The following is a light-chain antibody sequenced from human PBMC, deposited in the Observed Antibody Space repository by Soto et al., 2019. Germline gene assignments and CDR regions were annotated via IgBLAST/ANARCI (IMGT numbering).Light chain of an antibody. CDR3: SSYAGRYTLV. CDR1: SSDVGDYNY. J-gene: IGLJ2*01. Sequence: QSVLTQPRSVSGSPGQSVTISCTGASSDVGDYNYVSWYQQHPGKAPKLIIYDVSERPSGVPDRFSGSKSGSTASLTISGLQAEDEADYYCSSYAGRYTLVLGGGTKLTVL. CDR2: DVS. V-gene: IGLV2-11*01.